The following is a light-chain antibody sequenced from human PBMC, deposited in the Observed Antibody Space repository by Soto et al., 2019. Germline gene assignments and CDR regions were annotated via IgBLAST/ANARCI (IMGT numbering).Light chain of an antibody. CDR1: QSVSSY. V-gene: IGKV3-11*01. CDR3: HQRGSWPRGT. J-gene: IGKJ1*01. Sequence: EIVLTQSPATLSLSPWETATLSCRASQSVSSYLAWYQQKPGQAPRLLIYDASNRATGIPARFSGSGSGTDFTLTISSLEPEDFAVYYCHQRGSWPRGTFGQGTKVDIK. CDR2: DAS.